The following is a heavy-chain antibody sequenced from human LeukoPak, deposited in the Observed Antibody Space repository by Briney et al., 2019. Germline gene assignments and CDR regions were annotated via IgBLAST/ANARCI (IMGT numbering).Heavy chain of an antibody. CDR2: ISGSGRST. CDR1: GFTFSNYV. CDR3: AKDKSSSSGWYYFDY. J-gene: IGHJ4*02. D-gene: IGHD6-19*01. V-gene: IGHV3-23*01. Sequence: GGSLRLSCAASGFTFSNYVMSWVRQAPGKGLEWVSGISGSGRSTYYADSVKGRFTISRDNSKNTLYLQMNSLRAEDTAVYYCAKDKSSSSGWYYFDYWGQGTLVAVSS.